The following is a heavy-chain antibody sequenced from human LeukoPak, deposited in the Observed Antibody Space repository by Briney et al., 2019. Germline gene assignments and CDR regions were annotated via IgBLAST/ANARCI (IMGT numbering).Heavy chain of an antibody. CDR3: ARDSSGWRTFDY. V-gene: IGHV4-59*01. D-gene: IGHD6-19*01. CDR2: IYYSGST. Sequence: PSETLSLTCTVSGGSISSYYWSWIRQPPGKGLEWIGYIYYSGSTSYNPSLKSRVTISVDTSKNQFSLKLSSVTAADTAVYYCARDSSGWRTFDYWGQGTLVTVSS. J-gene: IGHJ4*02. CDR1: GGSISSYY.